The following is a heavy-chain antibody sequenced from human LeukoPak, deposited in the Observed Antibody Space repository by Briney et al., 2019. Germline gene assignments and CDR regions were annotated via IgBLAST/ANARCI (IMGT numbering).Heavy chain of an antibody. V-gene: IGHV4-59*01. Sequence: PSETLSLTCTVSGGSISSYYWSWIRQPPATGLEWVGSIYYSGSTNYNPSLKSRVTISVDTSKNQFSLKLSSVTAADTAVYYCAGVRGYYYGSGSYYNNLYFDYWGQGTLVTVSS. D-gene: IGHD3-10*01. CDR1: GGSISSYY. CDR3: AGVRGYYYGSGSYYNNLYFDY. CDR2: IYYSGST. J-gene: IGHJ4*02.